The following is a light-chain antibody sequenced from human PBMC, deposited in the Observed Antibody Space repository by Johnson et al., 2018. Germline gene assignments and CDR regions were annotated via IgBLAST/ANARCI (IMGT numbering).Light chain of an antibody. CDR1: SSNIGNNY. Sequence: QSVLTQPPSVSAAPGQKVTISCSGSSSNIGNNYVSWYQQLPGTAPTLLIYENNKRPSGIPDRFSGSKSGTSATLSITVLQTRDEADYYCGTWDSSLSAGNVFGTGTKVTVL. V-gene: IGLV1-51*02. CDR2: ENN. J-gene: IGLJ1*01. CDR3: GTWDSSLSAGNV.